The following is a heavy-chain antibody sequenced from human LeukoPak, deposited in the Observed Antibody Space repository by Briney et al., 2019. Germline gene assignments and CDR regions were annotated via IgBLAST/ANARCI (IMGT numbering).Heavy chain of an antibody. V-gene: IGHV4-39*01. CDR3: RYGGYSGYVNFDY. D-gene: IGHD5-12*01. CDR2: IYYSGST. CDR1: GGSISSSSYY. Sequence: SETLSLTCTVSGGSISSSSYYWGWIRQPPGKGLEWIGSIYYSGSTYYNPSLKSRVTISVDTSKNQFSLKLSAVTAADTAVYYCRYGGYSGYVNFDYWGQGTLVTVSS. J-gene: IGHJ4*02.